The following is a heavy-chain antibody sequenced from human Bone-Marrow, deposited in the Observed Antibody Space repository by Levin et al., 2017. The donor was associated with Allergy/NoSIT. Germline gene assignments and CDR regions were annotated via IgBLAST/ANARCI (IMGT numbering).Heavy chain of an antibody. D-gene: IGHD6-19*01. Sequence: HAGGSLRLSCAASGFSFSKYWMHWVRQAPGKGLVWISYINSDGSSTDYADSVKGRFTISRDNAKNMLQLQMNGLRAEDMAVYYCVSGFDSSASGGYWGQGTLVTVSS. V-gene: IGHV3-74*01. CDR2: INSDGSST. CDR1: GFSFSKYW. J-gene: IGHJ4*02. CDR3: VSGFDSSASGGY.